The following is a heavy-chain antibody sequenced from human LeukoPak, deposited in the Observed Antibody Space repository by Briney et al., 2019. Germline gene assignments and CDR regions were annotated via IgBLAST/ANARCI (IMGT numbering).Heavy chain of an antibody. J-gene: IGHJ4*02. Sequence: ASVKVSCKASGYTFTGYYMHWVRQAPGQGLEWMGWMNPNSGCSNYAQKVQGRVTMTRDTSIGTAYMELSSLRSDDTAVYYCATRVVAGIPYYFDHWGQGTLVTVSS. CDR1: GYTFTGYY. CDR3: ATRVVAGIPYYFDH. D-gene: IGHD6-19*01. CDR2: MNPNSGCS. V-gene: IGHV1-2*02.